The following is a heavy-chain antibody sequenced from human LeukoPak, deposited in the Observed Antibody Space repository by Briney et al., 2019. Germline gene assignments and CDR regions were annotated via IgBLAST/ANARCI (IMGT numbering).Heavy chain of an antibody. CDR3: ARGRNFFPIDY. CDR2: TYSGGDT. CDR1: TFIVSSAH. J-gene: IGHJ4*02. Sequence: GGSLRLSCAASTFIVSSAHMTWVHQTPGKGLEWVSVTYSGGDTFYADSVKGRFTISRDNSRNTLYLQMNSLRAEDTAVYYCARGRNFFPIDYWGQGTLVTVSS. D-gene: IGHD2/OR15-2a*01. V-gene: IGHV3-53*01.